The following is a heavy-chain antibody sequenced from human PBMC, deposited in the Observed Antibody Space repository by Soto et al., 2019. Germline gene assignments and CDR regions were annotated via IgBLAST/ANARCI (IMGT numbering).Heavy chain of an antibody. Sequence: EALSLTCTDSGGSISRFYWSWIRQPAGKGLEWIGRIYSGGRNNYNPSLKSRVTMSVDTSKSQFSLRLSSVTAADTAMYYCARGSSRWDYWGQGTRGTVS. V-gene: IGHV4-4*07. CDR1: GGSISRFY. CDR3: ARGSSRWDY. CDR2: IYSGGRN. J-gene: IGHJ4*02. D-gene: IGHD6-13*01.